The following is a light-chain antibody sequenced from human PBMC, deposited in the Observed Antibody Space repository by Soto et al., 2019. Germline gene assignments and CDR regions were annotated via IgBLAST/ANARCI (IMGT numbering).Light chain of an antibody. CDR2: EVS. CDR3: SSYAGVNMMI. Sequence: QPALTQPPSASGSSGQSVTISCTGTSSDIGAYNYVSWYQQHPGKAPKVIISEVSERPSGVPDRFSGSKSGNTAYLTVSGLQYDDEADYYCSSYAGVNMMIFGGGTKLTVL. CDR1: SSDIGAYNY. V-gene: IGLV2-8*01. J-gene: IGLJ2*01.